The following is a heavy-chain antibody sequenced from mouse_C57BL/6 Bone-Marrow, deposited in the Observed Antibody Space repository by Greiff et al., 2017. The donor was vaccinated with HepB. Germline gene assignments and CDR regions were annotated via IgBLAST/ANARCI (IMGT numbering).Heavy chain of an antibody. CDR3: ARRAGIYYGYDGDWFAY. V-gene: IGHV1-72*01. J-gene: IGHJ3*01. CDR1: GYTFTSYW. D-gene: IGHD2-2*01. Sequence: VQLQQPGAELVKPGASVKLSCKASGYTFTSYWMHWVKQRPGRGLEWIGRIDPNSGGTKYNEKFKSKATLTVDKPSSTAYMQLSSLTSEDSAVYYCARRAGIYYGYDGDWFAYWGQGTLVTVSA. CDR2: IDPNSGGT.